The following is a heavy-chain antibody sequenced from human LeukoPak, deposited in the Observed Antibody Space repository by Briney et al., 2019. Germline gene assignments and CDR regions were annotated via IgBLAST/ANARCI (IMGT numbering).Heavy chain of an antibody. D-gene: IGHD3-22*01. CDR3: ARDYHYYDSGGYWRRPSDAFDI. CDR2: IKQDGSEK. V-gene: IGHV3-7*01. CDR1: GFTFSSYW. J-gene: IGHJ3*02. Sequence: GGSLRLSCAASGFTFSSYWMSWVRQAPGKGLEWVANIKQDGSEKYYADSVKGRFTISRDNAKNSLYPQMNSLRAEDTAVYYCARDYHYYDSGGYWRRPSDAFDIWGQGTMVTVSS.